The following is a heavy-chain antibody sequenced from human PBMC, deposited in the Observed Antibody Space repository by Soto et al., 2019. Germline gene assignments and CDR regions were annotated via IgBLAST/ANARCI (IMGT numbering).Heavy chain of an antibody. Sequence: SQTLSLTCGISEDSVSSNNAAWNWIRQSQSRGLEWLGRTFYRSGWTFDYAVSVKSRLTINPDTSKNQFSLQLKSVTADDTAVYYCARENTMIRGVINPLDYWGQGTLVTVSS. CDR3: ARENTMIRGVINPLDY. CDR1: EDSVSSNNAA. CDR2: TFYRSGWTF. D-gene: IGHD3-10*01. V-gene: IGHV6-1*01. J-gene: IGHJ4*02.